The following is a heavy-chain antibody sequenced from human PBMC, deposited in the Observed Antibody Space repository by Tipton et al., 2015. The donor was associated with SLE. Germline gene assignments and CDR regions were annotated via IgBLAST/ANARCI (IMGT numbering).Heavy chain of an antibody. CDR2: TYPGGTT. D-gene: IGHD3-3*01. J-gene: IGHJ4*02. CDR1: GFTVSNNY. Sequence: SLRLSCAASGFTVSNNYMNWVRQSPGKGLEWVSVTYPGGTTYYAESVKGRFTISRDNSRNTLSLQMNSLRAGDTAVYYCARGGRAGVVPLDYWGQGTLVTVSS. V-gene: IGHV3-53*01. CDR3: ARGGRAGVVPLDY.